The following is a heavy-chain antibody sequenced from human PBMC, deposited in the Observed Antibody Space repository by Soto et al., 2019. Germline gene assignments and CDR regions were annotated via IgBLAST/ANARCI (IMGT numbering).Heavy chain of an antibody. CDR2: IYYSGST. D-gene: IGHD3-10*01. J-gene: IGHJ5*02. V-gene: IGHV4-59*01. Sequence: SETLSLTCTVSGGSISNYYWSWIRQPPGKGLEWIGYIYYSGSTNYNPSLKIRVTISVDTSKNQFSLKLSSVTAADTAVYYCARAGFTMVRGVMMGWFDPWGQGTLVTVSS. CDR3: ARAGFTMVRGVMMGWFDP. CDR1: GGSISNYY.